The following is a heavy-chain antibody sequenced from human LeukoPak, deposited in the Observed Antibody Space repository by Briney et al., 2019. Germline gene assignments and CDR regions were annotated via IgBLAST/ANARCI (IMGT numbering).Heavy chain of an antibody. CDR1: GHTLTNNH. J-gene: IGHJ5*02. D-gene: IGHD2-8*02. Sequence: ASAKVSCKASGHTLTNNHVHWVRQAPGQGLEWVGMINPTGDSTTSAEKFRGRVTMTRDTSTSTVSMDLSSLRPEDTAVYYCARVLWHSTGWYDLWGQGTLVTVSS. CDR2: INPTGDST. V-gene: IGHV1-46*01. CDR3: ARVLWHSTGWYDL.